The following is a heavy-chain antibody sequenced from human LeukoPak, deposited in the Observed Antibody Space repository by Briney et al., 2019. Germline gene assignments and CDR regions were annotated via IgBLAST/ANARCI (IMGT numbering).Heavy chain of an antibody. D-gene: IGHD4/OR15-4a*01. V-gene: IGHV3-30*04. CDR1: GFTFSSCA. CDR3: ARSNFMGTYFDY. J-gene: IGHJ4*02. Sequence: PGGSLRLSCAASGFTFSSCAMHWVRQAPGKGLEWVAVISYDGRNIYYADSVKGRFTISRDKPKNTLYLQMNSLRAEDTAVYYCARSNFMGTYFDYWGQGTLVTVSS. CDR2: ISYDGRNI.